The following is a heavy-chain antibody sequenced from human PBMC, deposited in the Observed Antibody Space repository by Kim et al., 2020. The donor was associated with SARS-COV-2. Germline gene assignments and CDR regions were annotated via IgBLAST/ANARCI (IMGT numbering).Heavy chain of an antibody. D-gene: IGHD6-13*01. CDR1: GYTFTNYY. V-gene: IGHV1-46*01. Sequence: ASVKVSCKASGYTFTNYYMHWVRQAPGQGLEWMGIFIPSGATTSYAQKFQGRVTMTRDTSTSTVYMELSSLRSEDTAVYYCARAGQQLYFDYWGQGTLVTVSS. CDR2: FIPSGATT. J-gene: IGHJ4*02. CDR3: ARAGQQLYFDY.